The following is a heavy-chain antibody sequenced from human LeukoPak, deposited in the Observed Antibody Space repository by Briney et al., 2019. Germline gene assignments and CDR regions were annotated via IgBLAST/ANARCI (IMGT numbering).Heavy chain of an antibody. CDR3: ARDYSDWNDGYYFDY. CDR2: ISSSSSYI. D-gene: IGHD1-1*01. V-gene: IGHV3-21*01. J-gene: IGHJ4*02. CDR1: GLIFGDCW. Sequence: PGGSLRLSCVVSGLIFGDCWMSWVRQAPGKGLEWVSSISSSSSYIYYADSVKGRFTISRDNAKNSLYLQMNSLRAEDTAVYYCARDYSDWNDGYYFDYWGQGTLVTVSS.